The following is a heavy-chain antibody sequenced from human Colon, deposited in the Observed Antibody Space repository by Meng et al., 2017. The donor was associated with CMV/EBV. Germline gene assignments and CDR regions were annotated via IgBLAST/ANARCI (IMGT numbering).Heavy chain of an antibody. J-gene: IGHJ4*02. V-gene: IGHV4-59*01. CDR1: GGSISSYY. CDR3: ARVTGGSWNFDY. CDR2: IYYSGST. Sequence: QVQLQESGPGLLKPPETLSLTCTVSGGSISSYYWSWIRQPPGKGLEWIGYIYYSGSTNYNPSLKSRVTISVDTSKNQFSLKLSSVTAADTAVYYCARVTGGSWNFDYWGQGTLVTVSS. D-gene: IGHD1-26*01.